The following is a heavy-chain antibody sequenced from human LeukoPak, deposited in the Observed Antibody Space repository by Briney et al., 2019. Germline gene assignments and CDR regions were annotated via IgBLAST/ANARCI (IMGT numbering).Heavy chain of an antibody. Sequence: GGSLRLSCAASGFTFSSYAMHWVRQAPGKGPEWVAVISYDGSNKYYADSVKGRFTISRDNSKNTLYLQMNSLRAEDTAVYYYARGRRKYCSSTSCFDAFDIWGQGTMVTVSS. D-gene: IGHD2-2*01. CDR3: ARGRRKYCSSTSCFDAFDI. CDR1: GFTFSSYA. CDR2: ISYDGSNK. J-gene: IGHJ3*02. V-gene: IGHV3-30-3*01.